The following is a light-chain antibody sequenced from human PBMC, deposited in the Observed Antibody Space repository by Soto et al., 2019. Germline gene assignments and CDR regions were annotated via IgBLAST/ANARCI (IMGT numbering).Light chain of an antibody. CDR3: QHSYNTPPT. CDR2: AAS. Sequence: DIEMTQSPSSLSASVGDRVTITCRASQTISHYLNWYQHKPGKAPNLLIYAASSLGSEVPSRFTGSGSGTHFTLTITSLQREDSATYFCQHSYNTPPTFGQGTKVDIK. J-gene: IGKJ1*01. CDR1: QTISHY. V-gene: IGKV1-39*01.